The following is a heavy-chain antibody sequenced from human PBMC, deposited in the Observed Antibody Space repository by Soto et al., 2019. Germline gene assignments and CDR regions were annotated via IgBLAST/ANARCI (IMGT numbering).Heavy chain of an antibody. J-gene: IGHJ5*02. V-gene: IGHV4-4*07. Sequence: SETLSLTCTVSGASISGFYWSWIRKSSGKGLEWIGRIYATGTTDYSPSLKSRVMMSVDTSRKQFSLKLRSVTAADTAVYYCLRDRTKTLRTWFNPWGRGISVTITS. D-gene: IGHD1-1*01. CDR1: GASISGFY. CDR2: IYATGTT. CDR3: LRDRTKTLRTWFNP.